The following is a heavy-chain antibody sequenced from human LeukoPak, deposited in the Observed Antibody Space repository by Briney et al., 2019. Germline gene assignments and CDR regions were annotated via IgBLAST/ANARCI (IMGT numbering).Heavy chain of an antibody. CDR3: AKDIRPLRSDPKGALDY. CDR2: ISWNSGSI. D-gene: IGHD1-26*01. V-gene: IGHV3-9*01. CDR1: GFTFDDYA. Sequence: GGSLRLSCAASGFTFDDYAMHWVRQAPGKGLEWVSGISWNSGSIGYADSVKGRFTISRDNAKNALYLQINSLRAEDTALYYCAKDIRPLRSDPKGALDYWGQGTLVTVSS. J-gene: IGHJ4*02.